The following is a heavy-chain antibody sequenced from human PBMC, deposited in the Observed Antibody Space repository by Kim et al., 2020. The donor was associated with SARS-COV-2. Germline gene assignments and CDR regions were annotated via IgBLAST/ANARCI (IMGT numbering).Heavy chain of an antibody. J-gene: IGHJ6*02. D-gene: IGHD1-1*01. CDR3: AKSLGQLVFYYYGMDV. V-gene: IGHV3-23*01. Sequence: SVKGRFTISRDNSKNTLYLQMNSLRAEDTAVYYGAKSLGQLVFYYYGMDVWGQGTTVTVSS.